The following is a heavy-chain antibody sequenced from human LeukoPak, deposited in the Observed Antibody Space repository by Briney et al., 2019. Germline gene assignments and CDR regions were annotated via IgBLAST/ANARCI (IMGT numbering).Heavy chain of an antibody. CDR3: AREGKLAAAGDT. Sequence: GRSLRLSCAASGFTFSTYGMHWVRQAPGKGLEWVSVIYSGGSTYYADSVKGRFTISRDNSKNTLYLQMNSLRAEDTAVYYCAREGKLAAAGDTWGQGTLVTVS. J-gene: IGHJ4*02. V-gene: IGHV3-53*01. CDR1: GFTFSTYG. CDR2: IYSGGST. D-gene: IGHD6-13*01.